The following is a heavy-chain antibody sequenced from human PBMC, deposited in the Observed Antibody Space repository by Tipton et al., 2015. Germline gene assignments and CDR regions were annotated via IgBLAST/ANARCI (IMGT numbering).Heavy chain of an antibody. D-gene: IGHD4-17*01. CDR1: GFTFSNYG. CDR2: MWYDGNNE. V-gene: IGHV3-33*01. CDR3: AREGYGDYNIAFDF. Sequence: SLRLSCEASGFTFSNYGIHWVRQAPGKGLEWVAVMWYDGNNEYYADSVKGRFTVSRDNSKNTLYLQMNSLRAEDTAVYYCAREGYGDYNIAFDFWGQGTMVTVSS. J-gene: IGHJ3*01.